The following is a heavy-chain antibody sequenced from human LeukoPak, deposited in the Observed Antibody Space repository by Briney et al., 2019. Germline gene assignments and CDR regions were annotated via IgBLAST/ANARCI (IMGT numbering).Heavy chain of an antibody. CDR2: IYSGGST. D-gene: IGHD4-17*01. CDR1: GFTVSSNY. J-gene: IGHJ6*02. V-gene: IGHV3-66*01. Sequence: PGGSLRLSCAASGFTVSSNYMSWVRQAPGKGLEWVSVIYSGGSTYYADSVKGRFTISRDNSKNTLYLQMNSLRAEDTAVYYCATTLYGDYVHYYYGTDVWGQGTTVTVSS. CDR3: ATTLYGDYVHYYYGTDV.